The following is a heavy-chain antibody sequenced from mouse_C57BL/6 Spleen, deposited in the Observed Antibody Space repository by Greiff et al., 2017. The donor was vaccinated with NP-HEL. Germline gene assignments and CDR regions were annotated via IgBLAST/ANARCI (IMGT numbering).Heavy chain of an antibody. D-gene: IGHD4-1*01. J-gene: IGHJ3*01. CDR2: ISSGSSTI. Sequence: EVKLVESGGGLVKPGGSLKLSCAASGFTFSDYGMHWVRQAPEKGLEWVAYISSGSSTIYYADTVKGRFTISRDNAKNTLFLQMTSLRSEDTAMYYCAKNWDGGFAYWGQGTLVTVSA. CDR3: AKNWDGGFAY. CDR1: GFTFSDYG. V-gene: IGHV5-17*01.